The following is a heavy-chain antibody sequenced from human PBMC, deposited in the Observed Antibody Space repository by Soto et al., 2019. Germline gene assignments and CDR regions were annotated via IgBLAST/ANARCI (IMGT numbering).Heavy chain of an antibody. CDR1: GDSVNSYY. CDR2: VYYSGST. CDR3: ARAETSGIHYFDY. V-gene: IGHV4-59*02. J-gene: IGHJ4*02. Sequence: SETLSLTCTVTGDSVNSYYGIWLRPPPGKGLECMGYVYYSGSTNYNPSLKSRVTISVDTSKNQISLRLKSVTAADTAVYYCARAETSGIHYFDYWGQGSLVNVSS. D-gene: IGHD6-13*01.